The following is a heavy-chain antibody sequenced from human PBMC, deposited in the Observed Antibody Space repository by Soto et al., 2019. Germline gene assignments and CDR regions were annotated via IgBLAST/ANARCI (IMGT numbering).Heavy chain of an antibody. D-gene: IGHD4-4*01. J-gene: IGHJ4*02. CDR2: IYYSWIT. Sequence: SATPYLTCTVSGDSMSSYYWSWIRQPPGKGLEWIGYIYYSWITTYNPSLRSRVPMSVDTSKNQFSLRLSSVTAADTAVYYCARAKSNYQTFDHWGQGSQVTVSS. CDR1: GDSMSSYY. CDR3: ARAKSNYQTFDH. V-gene: IGHV4-59*01.